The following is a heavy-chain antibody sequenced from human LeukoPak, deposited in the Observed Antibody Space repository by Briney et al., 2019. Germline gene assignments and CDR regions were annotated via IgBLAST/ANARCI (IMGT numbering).Heavy chain of an antibody. CDR2: INPNSGGT. D-gene: IGHD2-21*02. CDR1: GYTFTGYY. CDR3: ALSACGGDCYSPDYAFDI. V-gene: IGHV1-2*02. Sequence: ASVKVSCKASGYTFTGYYMHWVRQAPGQGLEWMGWINPNSGGTNYAQEFQGRVTMTRDTSISTAYMELSRLRSDDTAVYYCALSACGGDCYSPDYAFDIWGQGTMVTVSS. J-gene: IGHJ3*02.